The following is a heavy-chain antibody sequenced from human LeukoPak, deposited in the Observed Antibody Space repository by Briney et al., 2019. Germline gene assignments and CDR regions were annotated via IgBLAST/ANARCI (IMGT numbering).Heavy chain of an antibody. CDR3: ARARPGAYCGTTSCFSDY. J-gene: IGHJ4*02. Sequence: ASVKVSCNASGSIFTSYGISWVRQGPGQGLEWVGWISAYNGNTKFAPNLQDRVTMTTDTSTATAYMELRSLRLNDTAVYFCARARPGAYCGTTSCFSDYWGQGTLVTVSS. V-gene: IGHV1-18*01. CDR1: GSIFTSYG. D-gene: IGHD2-2*01. CDR2: ISAYNGNT.